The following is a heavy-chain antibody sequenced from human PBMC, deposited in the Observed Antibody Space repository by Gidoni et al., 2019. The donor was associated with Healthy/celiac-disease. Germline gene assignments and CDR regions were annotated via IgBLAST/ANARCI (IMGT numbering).Heavy chain of an antibody. J-gene: IGHJ4*02. Sequence: QVQLQESGPGLVKPSQTLSLTCTVSGGSISSGGYSWSWIRQHPGKGLEWIGYIYYSGSTYYNPSLKSRVTISVDTSKNQFSLKLSSVTAADTAVYYCAREVRGVQFDYWGQGTLVTVSS. CDR3: AREVRGVQFDY. V-gene: IGHV4-31*03. CDR1: GGSISSGGYS. CDR2: IYYSGST. D-gene: IGHD3-10*01.